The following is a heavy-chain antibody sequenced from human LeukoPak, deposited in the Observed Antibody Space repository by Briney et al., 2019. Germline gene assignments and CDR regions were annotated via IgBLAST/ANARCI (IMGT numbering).Heavy chain of an antibody. CDR2: ISGSGGST. CDR1: GFTFSSHG. V-gene: IGHV3-23*01. CDR3: ARDRQYDMDV. Sequence: GGSLRLSCATSGFTFSSHGMSWVRQAPGKGLEWVSGISGSGGSTYYADSVKGRFTISRDNAKNTVYLQMNSLRVEDTAVYYCARDRQYDMDVWGQGTTVTVSS. J-gene: IGHJ6*02.